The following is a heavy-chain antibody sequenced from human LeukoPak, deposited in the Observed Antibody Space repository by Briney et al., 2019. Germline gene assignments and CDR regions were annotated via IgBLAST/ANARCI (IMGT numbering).Heavy chain of an antibody. CDR1: GYTFTGYC. Sequence: ASVKVSCKASGYTFTGYCMHWVRQAPGQGLEWMGWINPNSGGTNYAQKFQGRVTMTRDTPISTAYMELSRLRSDDTAVYYCADESGYCSSTSCYKWFDPWGQGTLVTVSS. V-gene: IGHV1-2*02. CDR3: ADESGYCSSTSCYKWFDP. CDR2: INPNSGGT. D-gene: IGHD2-2*02. J-gene: IGHJ5*02.